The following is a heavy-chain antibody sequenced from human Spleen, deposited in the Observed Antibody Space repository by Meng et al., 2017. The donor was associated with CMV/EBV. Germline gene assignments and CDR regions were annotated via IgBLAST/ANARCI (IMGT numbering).Heavy chain of an antibody. CDR2: INPYTGGT. CDR3: ARSTTPTRGLASAAAFDL. CDR1: LTGYY. J-gene: IGHJ4*02. V-gene: IGHV1-2*02. D-gene: IGHD6-13*01. Sequence: LTGYYMHWVRQAPGQGLEWMGWINPYTGGTNYAQKFQGRVTMTRDTSISTASLVLSGLRSDDTAVYFCARSTTPTRGLASAAAFDLWGQGALVTVSS.